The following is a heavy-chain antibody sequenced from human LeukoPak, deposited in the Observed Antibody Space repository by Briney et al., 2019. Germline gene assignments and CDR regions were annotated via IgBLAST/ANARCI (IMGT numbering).Heavy chain of an antibody. D-gene: IGHD3-22*01. CDR1: GFTFSSYA. CDR3: VGYYDSSGYSDDAFDI. J-gene: IGHJ3*02. Sequence: GGSLRLSCAASGFTFSSYAMSWVRQAPGKGLEWVSAISGSGGSTYYADSVKGRFTISRDNSKNTLYLQMNSLRAEDTAVYYCVGYYDSSGYSDDAFDIWGQGTMVTVSS. V-gene: IGHV3-23*01. CDR2: ISGSGGST.